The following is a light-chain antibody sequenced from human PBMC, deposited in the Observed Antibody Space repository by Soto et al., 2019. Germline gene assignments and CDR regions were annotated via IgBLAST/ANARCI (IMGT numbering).Light chain of an antibody. Sequence: DIQMTQSPSTLSASVGDRVTITCRASQSISSWLAWYQQKPGRAPKLLIYKASSLETGVPSRFSGSGSGTDFTLIISGLQPDDFASYYCQQYGSSSPWTFGQGTKVEIK. CDR2: KAS. CDR3: QQYGSSSPWT. J-gene: IGKJ1*01. V-gene: IGKV1-5*03. CDR1: QSISSW.